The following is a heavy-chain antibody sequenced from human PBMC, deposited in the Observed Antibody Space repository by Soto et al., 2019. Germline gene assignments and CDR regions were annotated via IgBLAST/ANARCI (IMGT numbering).Heavy chain of an antibody. V-gene: IGHV1-46*01. Sequence: ASVKVSCKASGYSFTNFHIHWVRQAPGQGLEWMGMIDPSGGITRDAQRLQGRITMTRDASTSTVYMELRSLTSEDTAVYYCARSPPRTAMVEHYYYGMDVWGQGTTVTVSS. D-gene: IGHD5-18*01. CDR1: GYSFTNFH. CDR2: IDPSGGIT. CDR3: ARSPPRTAMVEHYYYGMDV. J-gene: IGHJ6*02.